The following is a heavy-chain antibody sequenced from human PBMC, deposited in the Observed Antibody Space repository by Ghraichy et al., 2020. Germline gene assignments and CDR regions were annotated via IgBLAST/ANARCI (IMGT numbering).Heavy chain of an antibody. Sequence: SETLPLTCTVSGTSVRTYFWTWIRQPPGQGLEWIGDIFYSGSTNYNPSLKSRVTISVDASNNQFSLNVSSVTAADTAVYYCARMGGYKAPLWYWGQGTLVAVSA. CDR2: IFYSGST. D-gene: IGHD3-10*01. CDR3: ARMGGYKAPLWY. CDR1: GTSVRTYF. J-gene: IGHJ4*02. V-gene: IGHV4-59*02.